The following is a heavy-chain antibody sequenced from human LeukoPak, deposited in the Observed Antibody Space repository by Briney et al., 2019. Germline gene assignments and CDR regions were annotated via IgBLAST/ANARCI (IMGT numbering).Heavy chain of an antibody. CDR1: GFTFSSYS. V-gene: IGHV3-21*01. CDR3: AKYKTPGIAAAGTLYFDY. CDR2: ISGSSSYI. J-gene: IGHJ4*02. D-gene: IGHD6-13*01. Sequence: GGSLRLSCAASGFTFSSYSMNWVRQAPGKGLEWVSSISGSSSYIYYADSVKGRFTISRDNGNDSLYLQMNSLRAEDTAVYYCAKYKTPGIAAAGTLYFDYWGQGTLVTVSS.